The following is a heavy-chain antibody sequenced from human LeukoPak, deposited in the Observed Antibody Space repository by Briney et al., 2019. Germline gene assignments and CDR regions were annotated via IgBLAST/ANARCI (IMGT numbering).Heavy chain of an antibody. V-gene: IGHV1-2*02. CDR3: ARLLPSKDYSNYFDY. CDR2: INPNSGGT. J-gene: IGHJ4*02. Sequence: ASVKVSCKASGYTFTGYYMHWVRQAPGQGLEWMGWINPNSGGTNYAQKFQGRVTMTRDTSISTAYMELSRLRSDDTAVYYCARLLPSKDYSNYFDYWGQGTLVTVSS. D-gene: IGHD4-11*01. CDR1: GYTFTGYY.